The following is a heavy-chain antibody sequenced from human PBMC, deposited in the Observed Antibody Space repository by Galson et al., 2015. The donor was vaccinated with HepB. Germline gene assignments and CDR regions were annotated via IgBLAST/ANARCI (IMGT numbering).Heavy chain of an antibody. J-gene: IGHJ5*02. D-gene: IGHD2-15*01. V-gene: IGHV1-3*01. Sequence: VSCKASGGTFSSYAMHWVRQAPGQRPEWMGWINAGNGNTKYSQKFQGRVTITRDTSASTAYMELSSLRSEDTAVYYCARETWDIVVVVAALDPWGQGTLVTVSS. CDR2: INAGNGNT. CDR1: GGTFSSYA. CDR3: ARETWDIVVVVAALDP.